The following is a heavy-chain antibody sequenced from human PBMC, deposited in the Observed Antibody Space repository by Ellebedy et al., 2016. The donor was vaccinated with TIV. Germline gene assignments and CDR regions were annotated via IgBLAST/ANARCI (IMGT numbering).Heavy chain of an antibody. CDR1: GFTFSSYA. J-gene: IGHJ4*02. CDR3: AKGGGGSYYSDFDY. CDR2: ISGSGGST. D-gene: IGHD1-26*01. V-gene: IGHV3-23*01. Sequence: GESLKISXGASGFTFSSYAMSWVRQAPGKGLEWVSAISGSGGSTYYADSVKGRFTISRDNSKNTLYLQMNSLRAEDTAVYYCAKGGGGSYYSDFDYWGQGTLVTVSS.